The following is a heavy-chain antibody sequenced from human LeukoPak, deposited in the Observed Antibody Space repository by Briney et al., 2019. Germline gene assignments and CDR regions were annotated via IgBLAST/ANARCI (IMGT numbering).Heavy chain of an antibody. V-gene: IGHV3-7*01. J-gene: IGHJ4*02. CDR2: INQAGSEK. Sequence: PGESLRLSCAASEFIFGAYWMTWVRQAPGKGLEWVANINQAGSEKYYMDSVKGRFTISRDNAKKSLFLQMNSLTAEDTGLYYCVRSLERFGTRDYWGQGTLVTVSS. CDR1: EFIFGAYW. CDR3: VRSLERFGTRDY. D-gene: IGHD3-10*01.